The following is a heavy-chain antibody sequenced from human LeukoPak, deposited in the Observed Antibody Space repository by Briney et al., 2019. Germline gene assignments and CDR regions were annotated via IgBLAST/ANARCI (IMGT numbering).Heavy chain of an antibody. D-gene: IGHD3-22*01. CDR1: GGSISSGGYY. V-gene: IGHV4-61*02. J-gene: IGHJ4*02. CDR2: IYISGSA. CDR3: AREGYYDNVYFDY. Sequence: PSETLSLTCTVSGGSISSGGYYWSWIRQPAGKGLECIGRIYISGSANYNPSLKSRVTISVDTSKNQFSLKLSSVTAADTAVYYCAREGYYDNVYFDYWGQGTLVTVSS.